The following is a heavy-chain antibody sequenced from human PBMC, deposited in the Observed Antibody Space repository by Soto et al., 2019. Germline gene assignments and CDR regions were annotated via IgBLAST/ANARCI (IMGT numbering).Heavy chain of an antibody. J-gene: IGHJ6*02. V-gene: IGHV3-48*02. D-gene: IGHD2-15*01. Sequence: GGSLRLSCAASGFTFSSYSMNWVRQAPGKGLEWVSYISSSSSTIYYADSVKGRFTISRDNAKNSLYLQMNSLRDEDTAVYYCARSQGGSSSLDIYYYYYYGMDVWGQGTTVTVSS. CDR1: GFTFSSYS. CDR2: ISSSSSTI. CDR3: ARSQGGSSSLDIYYYYYYGMDV.